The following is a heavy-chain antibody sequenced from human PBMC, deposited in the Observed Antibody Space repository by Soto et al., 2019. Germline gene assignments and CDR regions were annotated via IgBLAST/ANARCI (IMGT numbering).Heavy chain of an antibody. D-gene: IGHD3-3*01. CDR2: VSYDGSKR. Sequence: PGGSLRLSCAASGFTFSSCAMHWVRQAPGKGLEWVTVVSYDGSKRYYADSVKGRFSISRDNSKNTLSLQMNSLRPEDTGVYYCARPNYDFWSGSKDFGGLDVWGQGTTVTVSS. CDR3: ARPNYDFWSGSKDFGGLDV. V-gene: IGHV3-30*03. CDR1: GFTFSSCA. J-gene: IGHJ6*02.